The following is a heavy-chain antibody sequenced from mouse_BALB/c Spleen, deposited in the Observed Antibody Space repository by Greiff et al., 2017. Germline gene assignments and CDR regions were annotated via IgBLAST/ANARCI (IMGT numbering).Heavy chain of an antibody. V-gene: IGHV5-6-5*01. CDR1: GFTFSSYA. CDR2: ISSGGST. J-gene: IGHJ3*01. CDR3: TRYLGSITTSPFAY. D-gene: IGHD1-1*01. Sequence: EVKLVESGGGLVKPGGSLKLSCAASGFTFSSYAMSWVRQTPEKRLEWVATISSGGSTYYPDSVKGRFIISRDNARNILYLQMSSLRSEDTAMYYCTRYLGSITTSPFAYWGQGTLVTVSA.